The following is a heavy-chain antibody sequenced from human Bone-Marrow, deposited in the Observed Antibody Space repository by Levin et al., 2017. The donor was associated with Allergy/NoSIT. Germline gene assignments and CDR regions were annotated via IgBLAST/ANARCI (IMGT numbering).Heavy chain of an antibody. CDR2: ISYDGSIT. Sequence: GGSLRLSCAASGFTFRYYAMHWVRQAPDKGLECVAAISYDGSITYYADSVEGRFTFSRDNSENTLSLQMTSLRPEDTAVYYCSTGHDNYYPSRAFEIWGQGTMVTVSS. V-gene: IGHV3-30*04. D-gene: IGHD1-20*01. CDR3: STGHDNYYPSRAFEI. CDR1: GFTFRYYA. J-gene: IGHJ3*02.